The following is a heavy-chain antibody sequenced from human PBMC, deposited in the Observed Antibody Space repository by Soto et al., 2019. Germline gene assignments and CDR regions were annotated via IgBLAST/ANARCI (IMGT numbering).Heavy chain of an antibody. Sequence: GGSLRLSCAASGFTFSSYAMHWVRQAPGKGLEWVAVISYDGSNKYYADSVKGRFTTSRDNSKNTLYLQMNSLRAEDTAVYYCAKASLPEDEPIMITFGGVSLIENYYYYYMDVWGKGTTVTVSS. J-gene: IGHJ6*03. CDR2: ISYDGSNK. CDR1: GFTFSSYA. D-gene: IGHD3-16*01. CDR3: AKASLPEDEPIMITFGGVSLIENYYYYYMDV. V-gene: IGHV3-30*04.